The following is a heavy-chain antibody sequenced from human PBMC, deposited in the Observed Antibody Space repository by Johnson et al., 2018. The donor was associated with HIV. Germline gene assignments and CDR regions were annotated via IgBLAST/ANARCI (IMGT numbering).Heavy chain of an antibody. CDR1: GFTFSNYA. CDR2: ISYDGSNK. V-gene: IGHV3-30*04. J-gene: IGHJ3*02. CDR3: AKDLEHILTYAFDI. Sequence: QVQLVESGGGVVQPGRSLRLSCAASGFTFSNYAMHWVRQAPGKGLEWVAVISYDGSNKYYADSLKDRFTISRDNAKNSLYLQMNSLRAEDTAVYYCAKDLEHILTYAFDIWGQGTMVTVSS. D-gene: IGHD2-21*01.